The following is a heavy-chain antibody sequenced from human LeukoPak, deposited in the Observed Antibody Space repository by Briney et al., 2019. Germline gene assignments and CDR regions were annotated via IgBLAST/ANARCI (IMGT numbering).Heavy chain of an antibody. V-gene: IGHV3-23*01. J-gene: IGHJ4*02. CDR1: GFTFSSYA. Sequence: GGSLRLSCAASGFTFSSYAMSWVRQAPGKGLEWVSAISGSGGSTYYADSVKGRFTISRDNSKDTLYLQMNSLRAVDTAVYYCAKVFVVVPAPYYFDYWGQGTLVTVSS. CDR3: AKVFVVVPAPYYFDY. CDR2: ISGSGGST. D-gene: IGHD2-2*01.